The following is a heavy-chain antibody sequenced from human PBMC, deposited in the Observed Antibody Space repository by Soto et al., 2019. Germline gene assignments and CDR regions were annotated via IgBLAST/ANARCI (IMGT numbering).Heavy chain of an antibody. CDR3: ARDLGGFPDY. Sequence: QVQLVQSGVEVKRPGASVKVSCKASGYIFTSYGISWVRQAPGQGLEWMGWISAHNGNRKYAQKLQGRVTMTTDTSTSTAYMELRSLRSDDTAVYYCARDLGGFPDYWGQGTLVTVSS. CDR2: ISAHNGNR. D-gene: IGHD5-12*01. CDR1: GYIFTSYG. J-gene: IGHJ4*02. V-gene: IGHV1-18*01.